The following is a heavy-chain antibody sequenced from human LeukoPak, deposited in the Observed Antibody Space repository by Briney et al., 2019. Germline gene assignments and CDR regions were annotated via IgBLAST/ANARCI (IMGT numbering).Heavy chain of an antibody. Sequence: GGSLRLSCTASGFTFSSYAMNWVRQAPGKGLEWVSGIGAGGTFTYYADSVKGRFTIFRDNSKNTLYLQMNSLRAEDTAVYYCAKASQWEAMVAFDYWGQGTLVTVSS. CDR3: AKASQWEAMVAFDY. V-gene: IGHV3-23*01. CDR1: GFTFSSYA. D-gene: IGHD5-18*01. CDR2: IGAGGTFT. J-gene: IGHJ4*02.